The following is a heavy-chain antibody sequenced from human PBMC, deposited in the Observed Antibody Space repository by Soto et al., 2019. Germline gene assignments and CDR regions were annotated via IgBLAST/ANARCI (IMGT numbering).Heavy chain of an antibody. CDR2: LSWNGDYT. D-gene: IGHD6-6*01. CDR1: GFTFDDCA. J-gene: IGHJ6*02. V-gene: IGHV3-9*01. CDR3: AKGSRSSYYYGMDF. Sequence: EVQLVESGGGLVQPGRSLRLSCAVSGFTFDDCAMHWVRQAPGKGLEWVSGLSWNGDYTGYADSVKGRFTISRDNTKNSLYLQMTSLRAEDTALYYCAKGSRSSYYYGMDFWGQGTTVTVSS.